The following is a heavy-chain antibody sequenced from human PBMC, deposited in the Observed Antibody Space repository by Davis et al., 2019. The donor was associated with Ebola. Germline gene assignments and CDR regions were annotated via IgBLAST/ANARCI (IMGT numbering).Heavy chain of an antibody. V-gene: IGHV1-18*04. Sequence: AASVKVSCKASGYTFTSYGISWVRQAPGQGLEWMGWISAYNGNTNYAQKLQGRVTMTTDTSTSTAYMELRSLRSEDTAVYYCARDPDRDYDIWSGSMDVWGQGTTVTVSS. D-gene: IGHD3-3*01. CDR1: GYTFTSYG. CDR2: ISAYNGNT. J-gene: IGHJ6*02. CDR3: ARDPDRDYDIWSGSMDV.